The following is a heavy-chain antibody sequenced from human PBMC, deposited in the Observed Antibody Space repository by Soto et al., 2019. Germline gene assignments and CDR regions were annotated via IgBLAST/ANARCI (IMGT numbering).Heavy chain of an antibody. Sequence: EVQLLESGGGLVQPGGSLSLSCAASGFTFSSYAMRWVRQAPGKGLEWVSAISGSANRTYYADSGKGRYTMSRDNSKNTPYLQINSLRPEDTAVYYCAERGSGSYYDYWGQGTLVTVSS. D-gene: IGHD1-26*01. J-gene: IGHJ4*02. CDR2: ISGSANRT. V-gene: IGHV3-23*01. CDR3: AERGSGSYYDY. CDR1: GFTFSSYA.